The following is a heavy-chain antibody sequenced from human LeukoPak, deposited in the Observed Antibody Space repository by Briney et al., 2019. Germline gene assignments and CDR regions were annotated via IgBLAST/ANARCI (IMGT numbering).Heavy chain of an antibody. V-gene: IGHV3-48*03. CDR2: ITSSGRSI. D-gene: IGHD6-19*01. J-gene: IGHJ3*02. CDR3: ARERLNAFDI. CDR1: GFTFSSYE. Sequence: GGSLRLSCSVSGFTFSSYEMNWVRQAPGKGLVWVTYITSSGRSIYYADSVKGRFTISRENAKNSLYLQMNSLRAEDTAVYYCARERLNAFDIWGQGTLVTVSS.